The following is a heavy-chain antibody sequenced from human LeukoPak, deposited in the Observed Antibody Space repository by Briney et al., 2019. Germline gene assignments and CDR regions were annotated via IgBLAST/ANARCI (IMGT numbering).Heavy chain of an antibody. D-gene: IGHD3-16*01. CDR3: ARDWFMSGFDY. CDR2: INPNSGGT. J-gene: IGHJ4*02. CDR1: GYTFTGYY. V-gene: IGHV1-2*02. Sequence: ASVKVSCKAPGYTFTGYYMHWVRQAPGQGLEWMGWINPNSGGTNYAQKFQGRVTMTRDTSISTAYMELSRLRSDDTAVYYCARDWFMSGFDYSGQGTLVSVSS.